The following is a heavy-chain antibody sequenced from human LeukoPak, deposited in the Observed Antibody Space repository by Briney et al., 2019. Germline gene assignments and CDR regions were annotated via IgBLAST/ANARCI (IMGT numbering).Heavy chain of an antibody. CDR2: IYYSGST. CDR1: GGSISSYY. J-gene: IGHJ3*02. D-gene: IGHD2-15*01. CDR3: ARQSTRYCSGGSCYSKSAFDI. V-gene: IGHV4-59*08. Sequence: HSETLSLTCSVSGGSISSYYWSWIRQPPGKGLEWIGNIYYSGSTNYNPSLKSRVTISVDTSKNQFSLKLSSVTAADTAVYYCARQSTRYCSGGSCYSKSAFDIWGQGTIVTVSS.